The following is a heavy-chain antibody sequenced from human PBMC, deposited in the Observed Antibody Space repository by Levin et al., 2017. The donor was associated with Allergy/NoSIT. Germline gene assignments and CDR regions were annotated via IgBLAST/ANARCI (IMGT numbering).Heavy chain of an antibody. CDR2: IRNSGTDT. D-gene: IGHD3-22*01. Sequence: GGSLRLSCAASGFTFSNYAMSWVRQAPGEGLEWVSAIRNSGTDTYYADSVRGRFSISRDNSKDTLYLQMNSLRADDPAVYYCAKVLTSGSYYYFDFWGQGTLVTVSS. CDR1: GFTFSNYA. CDR3: AKVLTSGSYYYFDF. J-gene: IGHJ4*02. V-gene: IGHV3-23*01.